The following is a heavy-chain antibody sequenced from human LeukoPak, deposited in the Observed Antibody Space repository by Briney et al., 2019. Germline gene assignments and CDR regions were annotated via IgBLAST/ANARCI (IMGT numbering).Heavy chain of an antibody. CDR2: INHSGST. Sequence: SETLSLTCAVYGGSFSGYYWSWIRQPPGKGLEWIGEINHSGSTNYNPSLKSRVTISVDTSKNQFSLKLSSVTAADTAVYYCARLRGVSGEEAWGQGTLVTVSS. J-gene: IGHJ5*02. V-gene: IGHV4-34*01. CDR3: ARLRGVSGEEA. D-gene: IGHD4-17*01. CDR1: GGSFSGYY.